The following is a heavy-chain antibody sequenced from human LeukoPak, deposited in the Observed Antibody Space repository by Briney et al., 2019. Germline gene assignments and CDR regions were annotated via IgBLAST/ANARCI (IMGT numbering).Heavy chain of an antibody. D-gene: IGHD3-16*01. CDR3: ARADVPYYYYYMDV. V-gene: IGHV4-4*07. CDR2: IYTSGST. Sequence: SETLSLTCTVSGGSISSYYWSWIRQPAGKGLEWIGRIYTSGSTNYNPSLKSRVTISVDTSKNQFSLKLSSVTAADTAVYYCARADVPYYYYYMDVWGKGTTVTVSS. CDR1: GGSISSYY. J-gene: IGHJ6*03.